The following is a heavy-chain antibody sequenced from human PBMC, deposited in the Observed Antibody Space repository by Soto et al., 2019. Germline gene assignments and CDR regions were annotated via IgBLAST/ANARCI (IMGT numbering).Heavy chain of an antibody. V-gene: IGHV3-15*07. CDR1: GFSITNAW. D-gene: IGHD2-15*01. J-gene: IGHJ6*02. CDR3: TSGSVEGV. Sequence: EVQLVESGGGLVKPGGSLRLSCVASGFSITNAWMNWVRQAPGKGLERVGRIKRKIDGETTDYAAPVKGRFTISRDDSKNMLYLQMNSLKADDTALYYCTSGSVEGVWGQGTTVTVSS. CDR2: IKRKIDGETT.